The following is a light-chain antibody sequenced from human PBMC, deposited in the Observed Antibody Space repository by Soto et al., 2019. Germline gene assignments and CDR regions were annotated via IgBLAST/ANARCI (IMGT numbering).Light chain of an antibody. CDR2: AAS. V-gene: IGKV1-39*01. J-gene: IGKJ1*01. Sequence: DIQLTQSPSSLSASVGDRITITCRASQSISRYLNWYQHKTGRAPKLLINAASSLERGVPSRFSGGGSGTDFILNTSSLQPDDFATYYYQQNCRATPWTFGQGTKVDIK. CDR3: QQNCRATPWT. CDR1: QSISRY.